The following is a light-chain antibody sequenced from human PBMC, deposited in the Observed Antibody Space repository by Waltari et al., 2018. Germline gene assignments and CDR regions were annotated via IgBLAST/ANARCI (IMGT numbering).Light chain of an antibody. CDR3: QQYRHNVYT. Sequence: DIQMTQSPSSLSASVGDSLPIPCQASQSINSYLNWYQQKPGKAPKLLIYAASSLQSGVPSRFSGSGSGTDFTLTISSLQPEDFATYYCQQYRHNVYTFGQGTKL. CDR1: QSINSY. V-gene: IGKV1-39*01. J-gene: IGKJ2*01. CDR2: AAS.